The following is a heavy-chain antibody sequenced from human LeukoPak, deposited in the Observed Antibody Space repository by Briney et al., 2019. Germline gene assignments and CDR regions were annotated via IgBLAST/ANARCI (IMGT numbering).Heavy chain of an antibody. Sequence: SETLSLTCTVSGGSVSSGSYYWSWIRQPPGKGLEWIGYIYSSGTTRYNPSLKSRITISVDTSKNQFSLNLSSMTAADTAVYYCARDNPVPVWGQGTLVTVSS. CDR2: IYSSGTT. V-gene: IGHV4-61*01. D-gene: IGHD6-6*01. CDR1: GGSVSSGSYY. CDR3: ARDNPVPV. J-gene: IGHJ4*02.